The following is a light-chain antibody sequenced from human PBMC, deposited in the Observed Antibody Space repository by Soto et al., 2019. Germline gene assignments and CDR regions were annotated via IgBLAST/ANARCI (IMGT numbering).Light chain of an antibody. Sequence: EIVLTQSPGTLSLSPGERATLSCRASQSVSSNYLAWYQQKPGQAPRLLIYDASSRPTGIPDRFSGSGSGTDFTLTISRLEPEDFAVYYCQRYGNPPITFGQGTRLEIK. CDR1: QSVSSNY. CDR3: QRYGNPPIT. V-gene: IGKV3-20*01. CDR2: DAS. J-gene: IGKJ5*01.